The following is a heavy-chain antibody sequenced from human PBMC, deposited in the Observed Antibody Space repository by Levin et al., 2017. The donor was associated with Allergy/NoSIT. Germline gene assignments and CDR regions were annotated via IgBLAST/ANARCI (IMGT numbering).Heavy chain of an antibody. D-gene: IGHD3-10*01. V-gene: IGHV4-39*01. Sequence: SQTLSLTCTVSGGSFITSSYFWAWIRQPPGKGLEWLGSIYYSGTTYYNPSLKSRPTISIDTSTNQFSLKLRAVTAADTAVYYCARHTALLWFEELVFDSWGQGDLVAVSS. CDR2: IYYSGTT. CDR3: ARHTALLWFEELVFDS. CDR1: GGSFITSSYF. J-gene: IGHJ4*02.